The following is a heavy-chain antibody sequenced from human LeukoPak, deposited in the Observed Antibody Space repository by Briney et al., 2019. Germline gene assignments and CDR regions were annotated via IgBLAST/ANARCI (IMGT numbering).Heavy chain of an antibody. D-gene: IGHD2-15*01. V-gene: IGHV4-34*01. CDR2: INHSGST. Sequence: SETLPLTCAVYGGSFSGYHWSWIRQPPGKGLEWIGEINHSGSTTYNPSLKSRVTISVDASKIQFALKLSSVTAADAAVYYCATQPLYCSGGSCYFDYWGQGTLVTVSS. CDR1: GGSFSGYH. CDR3: ATQPLYCSGGSCYFDY. J-gene: IGHJ4*02.